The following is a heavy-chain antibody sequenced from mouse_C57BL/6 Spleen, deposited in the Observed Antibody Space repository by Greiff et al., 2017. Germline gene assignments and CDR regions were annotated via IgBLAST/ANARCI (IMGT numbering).Heavy chain of an antibody. CDR1: GYTFTSYW. Sequence: QVQLQQPGAELVKPGASVKLSCKASGYTFTSYWMQWVKQRPGQGLEWIGEIDPSDNYTNYNQKFKGKATLTVDTSSSTAYMQLSSLTSEDSAVYYCARRDGYDDAMDYWGQGTSVTVSS. V-gene: IGHV1-50*01. CDR2: IDPSDNYT. D-gene: IGHD2-2*01. J-gene: IGHJ4*01. CDR3: ARRDGYDDAMDY.